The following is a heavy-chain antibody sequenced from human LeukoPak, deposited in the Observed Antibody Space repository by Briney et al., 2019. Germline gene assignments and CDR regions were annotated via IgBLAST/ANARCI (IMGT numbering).Heavy chain of an antibody. CDR2: IYYSGST. CDR1: GVSISSYY. J-gene: IGHJ3*02. V-gene: IGHV4-59*01. D-gene: IGHD4-23*01. Sequence: TASETLSLTCTVSGVSISSYYWSWIRQPPGKGLEWIGYIYYSGSTNYNPSLKSRVTISVDTSKNQFSLKLSSVTAADTALYYCARGGAFGGNDAFDIWGQGTMATVSS. CDR3: ARGGAFGGNDAFDI.